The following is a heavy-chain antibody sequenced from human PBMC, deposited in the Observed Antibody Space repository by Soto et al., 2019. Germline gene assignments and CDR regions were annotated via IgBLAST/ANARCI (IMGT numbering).Heavy chain of an antibody. Sequence: QVQLQQWGAGLLKPSETLSLTCAVYGGSFSGYYWSWIRQPPGKGLEWIGEINHSGSTNYNPSLKSRVTISVDTSKNQFSLKLSSVTAADTAVYYCARGVGGNRNCFDPWGQGTLVTVSS. D-gene: IGHD2-15*01. CDR1: GGSFSGYY. CDR2: INHSGST. CDR3: ARGVGGNRNCFDP. V-gene: IGHV4-34*01. J-gene: IGHJ5*02.